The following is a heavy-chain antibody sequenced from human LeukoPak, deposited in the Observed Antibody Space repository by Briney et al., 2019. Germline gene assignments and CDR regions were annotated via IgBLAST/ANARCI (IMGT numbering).Heavy chain of an antibody. J-gene: IGHJ4*02. CDR1: GGTFSSYA. Sequence: SVKVSCKASGGTFSSYAISWVRQAPGQGLEWMGRIIPILGIANYAQKFQGRVTITADKSTSTAYMELSRLRSEDTAVYYCARGEIAAAAPYYWGQGTLVTVSS. CDR2: IIPILGIA. CDR3: ARGEIAAAAPYY. V-gene: IGHV1-69*04. D-gene: IGHD6-13*01.